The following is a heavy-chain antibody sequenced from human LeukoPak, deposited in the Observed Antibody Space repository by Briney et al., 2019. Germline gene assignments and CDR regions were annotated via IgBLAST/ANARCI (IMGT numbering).Heavy chain of an antibody. CDR3: ARVASGYIYGLPLKFFFDD. CDR2: ISNSGSTI. CDR1: GFTFSDHY. J-gene: IGHJ4*02. Sequence: GGSLRLSCAASGFTFSDHYMTWIRQAPGKGLEWVSYISNSGSTIYYADSMRGRSTVSRDNAKSSLFLQMNSLRVEDTAVYYCARVASGYIYGLPLKFFFDDWGQGTLVTVSS. D-gene: IGHD5-18*01. V-gene: IGHV3-11*01.